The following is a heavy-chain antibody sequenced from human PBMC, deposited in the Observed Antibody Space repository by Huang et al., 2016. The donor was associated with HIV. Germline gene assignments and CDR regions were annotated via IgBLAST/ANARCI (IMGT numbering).Heavy chain of an antibody. CDR2: VSTYNGHT. J-gene: IGHJ5*02. CDR1: GYTLFTYS. CDR3: ARFRGPQVTLNWLDP. Sequence: QVQLVQSGPEMKKPGASVNVSCKASGYTLFTYSISWVRQAPGQGLEWMGGVSTYNGHTNYEQKCQGRLTLTTDVSTSSAYMELKNLGSDDTAVYYCARFRGPQVTLNWLDPWGQGTLVTVSS. V-gene: IGHV1-18*01. D-gene: IGHD3-10*01.